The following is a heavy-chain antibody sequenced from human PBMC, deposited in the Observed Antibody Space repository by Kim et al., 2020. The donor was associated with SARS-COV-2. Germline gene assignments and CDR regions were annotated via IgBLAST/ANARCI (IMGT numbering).Heavy chain of an antibody. J-gene: IGHJ4*02. CDR2: IIPILGIA. V-gene: IGHV1-69*04. CDR1: GGTFSSYA. Sequence: SVKVSCKASGGTFSSYAISWVRQAPGQGLEWMGRIIPILGIANYAQKFQGRVTITADKSTSTAYMELSSLRSEDTAVYYCASDYGDYVGEAPGVDYWGQGTLVTVSS. CDR3: ASDYGDYVGEAPGVDY. D-gene: IGHD4-17*01.